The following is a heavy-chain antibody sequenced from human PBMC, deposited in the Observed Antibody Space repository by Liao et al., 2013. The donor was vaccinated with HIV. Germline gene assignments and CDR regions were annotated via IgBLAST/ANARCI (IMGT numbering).Heavy chain of an antibody. CDR3: AGRHEARGYFDL. J-gene: IGHJ2*01. D-gene: IGHD6-6*01. CDR2: INERGTT. CDR1: GGSFSAYF. V-gene: IGHV4-34*01. Sequence: QVQLQQWGTGLLKPSETLSLTCAVYGGSFSAYFWSWIRQPPGRGLEWIGEINERGTTNYNPSLKSRVTIAVDTSKNQFSLKLNSVTAADTAVYYCAGRHEARGYFDLWGRGTLVTVSS.